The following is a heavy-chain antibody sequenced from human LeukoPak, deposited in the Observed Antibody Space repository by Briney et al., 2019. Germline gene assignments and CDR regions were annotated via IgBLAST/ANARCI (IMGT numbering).Heavy chain of an antibody. V-gene: IGHV4-59*01. CDR1: GGSISNYY. CDR3: ARGYDIDV. J-gene: IGHJ6*02. Sequence: SETLSLTCTVSGGSISNYYWSWIRQPPGKALEWIGYIYYTGTTKYNPSLKSRAAISLDTSKNQFSLKLTSVTAADTALFFCARGYDIDVWGQGTTVTVSS. CDR2: IYYTGTT.